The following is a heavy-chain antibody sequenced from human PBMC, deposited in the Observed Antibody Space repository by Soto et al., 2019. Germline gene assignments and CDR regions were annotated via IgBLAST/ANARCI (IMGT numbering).Heavy chain of an antibody. CDR3: ASVRQYSSSSDWFDP. CDR2: ISAYNGNT. D-gene: IGHD6-6*01. Sequence: GASVKVSCKASGGTFSSYTISWVRQATVQGLERMGRISAYNGNTNYAQKLQGRVTMTTDTSTSTAYMELRSLRSDDTAVYYFASVRQYSSSSDWFDPWGQGTLVTVSS. CDR1: GGTFSSYT. V-gene: IGHV1-18*01. J-gene: IGHJ5*02.